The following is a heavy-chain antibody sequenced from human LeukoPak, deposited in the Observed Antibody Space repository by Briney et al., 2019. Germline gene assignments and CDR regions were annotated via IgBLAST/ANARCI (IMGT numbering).Heavy chain of an antibody. V-gene: IGHV3-23*01. CDR3: ARDYYDSSGYSYYFDY. J-gene: IGHJ4*02. D-gene: IGHD3-22*01. CDR1: GFTFSSYA. CDR2: ISGSGGST. Sequence: GGSLRLSCAASGFTFSSYAMSWVRQAPGKGMEWVSAISGSGGSTYYADSVKGRFTISRDNSKNTLYLQMNSLRAEDTAVYYCARDYYDSSGYSYYFDYWGQGTLVTVSS.